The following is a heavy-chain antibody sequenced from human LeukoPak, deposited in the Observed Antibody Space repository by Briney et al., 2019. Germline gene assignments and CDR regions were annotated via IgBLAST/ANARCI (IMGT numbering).Heavy chain of an antibody. Sequence: PSQTLSLTCSVSGGSISSGDYYWSWIRQPPGKGLEWIGYISYIGSTYYNPSLKSRVTISIDTSKNQFSLKLNSVTAADTAVYYCARDHYYDSSGYTFRHWGQGTLVTVSS. D-gene: IGHD3-22*01. CDR3: ARDHYYDSSGYTFRH. J-gene: IGHJ1*01. CDR1: GGSISSGDYY. V-gene: IGHV4-30-4*08. CDR2: ISYIGST.